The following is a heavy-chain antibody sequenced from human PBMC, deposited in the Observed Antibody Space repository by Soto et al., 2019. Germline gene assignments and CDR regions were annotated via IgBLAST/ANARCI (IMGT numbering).Heavy chain of an antibody. V-gene: IGHV1-18*01. Sequence: ASVKVSCKASGYTFTNYGVSWVRQAPGQGLEWMGWISAYNGNTNYAQKLQGRVTMTTDTSTSTAYMELRSLRSDDTAVYYCARHTGQDIVVVPAAMRFDYWGQGTLVTVSS. J-gene: IGHJ4*02. D-gene: IGHD2-2*01. CDR2: ISAYNGNT. CDR3: ARHTGQDIVVVPAAMRFDY. CDR1: GYTFTNYG.